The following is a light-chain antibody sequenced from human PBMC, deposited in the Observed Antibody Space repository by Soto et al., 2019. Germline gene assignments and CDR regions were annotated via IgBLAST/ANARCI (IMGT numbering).Light chain of an antibody. CDR1: SSNIGSNS. V-gene: IGLV1-44*01. CDR3: AAWDDSLNGSYV. CDR2: NNN. J-gene: IGLJ1*01. Sequence: QSVLTQPPSASGTPGQRVTISCSGSSSNIGSNSVNWYQQLPGAAPKLLIYNNNQRPSGVPDRFSGSKSGTSASLAISGLQSEDEADYYCAAWDDSLNGSYVFGAGTKLTVL.